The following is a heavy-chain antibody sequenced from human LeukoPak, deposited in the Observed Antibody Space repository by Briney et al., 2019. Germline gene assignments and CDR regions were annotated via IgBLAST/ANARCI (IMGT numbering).Heavy chain of an antibody. CDR1: GGSISSYY. Sequence: SETLSLTCTVSGGSISSYYWSWIRQPPGKGLEWIGYIYYSGSTNYNPSLKSRVTISVDTSKNQFSLKLSSVTAADTAVYYCARDGASTSFYYHYGMDVWGQGTTVTVSS. CDR2: IYYSGST. CDR3: ARDGASTSFYYHYGMDV. D-gene: IGHD2-2*01. J-gene: IGHJ6*02. V-gene: IGHV4-59*01.